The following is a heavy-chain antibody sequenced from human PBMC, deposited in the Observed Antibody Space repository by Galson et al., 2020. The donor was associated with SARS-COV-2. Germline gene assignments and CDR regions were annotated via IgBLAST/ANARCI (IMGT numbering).Heavy chain of an antibody. J-gene: IGHJ3*02. V-gene: IGHV3-30*01. CDR3: AREGVEMATLYAFES. Sequence: GGSLRLSCAASGFTFSSYAMHWVRQAPGKGLEWVAVISYDGSNKYYADSVKGRFTISRDNSKNTLYLQMNSLRAEDTAVYYCAREGVEMATLYAFESGGQGRMGTVSS. CDR1: GFTFSSYA. D-gene: IGHD5-12*01. CDR2: ISYDGSNK.